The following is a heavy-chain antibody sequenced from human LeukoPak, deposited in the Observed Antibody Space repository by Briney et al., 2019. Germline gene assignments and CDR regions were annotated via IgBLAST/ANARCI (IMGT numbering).Heavy chain of an antibody. D-gene: IGHD5-12*01. CDR2: ISSSSYI. Sequence: GGSLRLSCAASGFTFSSYSMNWVRQAPGKGLEWVSSISSSSYIYYADSVKGRFTISRDNAKNSLYLQMNSLRAEDTAVYYCAGRDGYNYREYYFDYWGQGTLVTVSS. CDR3: AGRDGYNYREYYFDY. V-gene: IGHV3-21*01. J-gene: IGHJ4*02. CDR1: GFTFSSYS.